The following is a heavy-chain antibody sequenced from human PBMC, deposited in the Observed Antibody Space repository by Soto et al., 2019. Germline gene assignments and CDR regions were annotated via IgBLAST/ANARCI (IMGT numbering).Heavy chain of an antibody. V-gene: IGHV3-66*04. Sequence: EVQLVESGGGLVQPGGSLRLSCAASGFTVSTNYMSWVRQAPGKGLGWVSIIYSGSSTYYADSVKGRFTISRDNSKNTLYLQMNSLRAEDTAVYYCARHLYYYYMDVWGKGTTVTVSS. CDR3: ARHLYYYYMDV. CDR1: GFTVSTNY. CDR2: IYSGSST. J-gene: IGHJ6*03.